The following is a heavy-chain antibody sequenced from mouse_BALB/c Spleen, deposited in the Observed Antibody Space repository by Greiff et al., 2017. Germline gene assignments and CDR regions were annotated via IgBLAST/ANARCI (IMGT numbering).Heavy chain of an antibody. D-gene: IGHD4-1*01. V-gene: IGHV1-9*01. CDR2: ILPGSGST. CDR3: ARWAWERVFAY. Sequence: QVQLQQSGAELMKPGASVKISCKATGYTFSSYWIEWVKQRPGHGLEWIGEILPGSGSTNYNEKFKGKATFTADTSSNTAYMQLSSLTSEDSAVYYFARWAWERVFAYWGQGTLVTVSA. J-gene: IGHJ3*01. CDR1: GYTFSSYW.